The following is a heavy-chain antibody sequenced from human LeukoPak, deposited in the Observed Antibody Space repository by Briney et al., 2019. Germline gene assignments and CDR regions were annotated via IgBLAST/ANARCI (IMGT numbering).Heavy chain of an antibody. V-gene: IGHV4-39*07. CDR1: GGSISSGSYY. CDR2: INHSGST. Sequence: PSQTLSLTCTVSGGSISSGSYYWSWIRQPPGKGLEWIGEINHSGSTNYNPSLKSRVTISVDTSKNQFSLKLSSVTAADTAVYYCARRGWSVVVVVAATPNYFDYWGQGTLVTVSS. CDR3: ARRGWSVVVVVAATPNYFDY. J-gene: IGHJ4*02. D-gene: IGHD2-15*01.